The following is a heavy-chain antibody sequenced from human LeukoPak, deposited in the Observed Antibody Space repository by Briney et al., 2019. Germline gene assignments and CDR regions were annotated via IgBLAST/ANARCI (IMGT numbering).Heavy chain of an antibody. CDR3: ARDRSYSNYGEYYYYYMDV. D-gene: IGHD4-11*01. CDR2: IYTSGST. Sequence: PSETLSLTCTVSGGSISSYYWSWIRQPPGKGLEWIGRIYTSGSTNYNPSLKSRVTMSVDTSKNQFSLKLSSVTAADTAVYYCARDRSYSNYGEYYYYYMDVWGKGTTVTVSS. J-gene: IGHJ6*03. CDR1: GGSISSYY. V-gene: IGHV4-4*07.